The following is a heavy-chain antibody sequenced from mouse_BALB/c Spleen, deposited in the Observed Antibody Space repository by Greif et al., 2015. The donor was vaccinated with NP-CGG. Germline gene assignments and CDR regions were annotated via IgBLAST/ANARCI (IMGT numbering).Heavy chain of an antibody. V-gene: IGHV1-80*01. J-gene: IGHJ4*01. CDR2: IYPGDGDT. CDR3: ARYDYDYYAMDY. D-gene: IGHD2-4*01. CDR1: GYAFSSYW. Sequence: QVQLQQSGAELVRPGSSVKISCKASGYAFSSYWTNWVKQRPGQGLEWIGRIYPGDGDTNYNGKFKGKATLTADKSSSTAYMQLSSLTSEDSAVYFCARYDYDYYAMDYWGQGTSVTVSS.